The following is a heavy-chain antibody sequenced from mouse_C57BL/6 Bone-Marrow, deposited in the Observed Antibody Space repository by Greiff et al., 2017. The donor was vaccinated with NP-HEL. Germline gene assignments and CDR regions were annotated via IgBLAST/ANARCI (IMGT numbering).Heavy chain of an antibody. D-gene: IGHD2-5*01. CDR1: GFTFSSYA. Sequence: EVHLVESGGGLVKPGGSLKLSCAASGFTFSSYAMSWVRQTPEKRLEWVATISDGGSYTYYPDNVKGRFTISRDNAKNNLYLQMSHLKSEDTAMYYCARGAYYSNYDYAMDYWGQGTSVTVSS. J-gene: IGHJ4*01. CDR2: ISDGGSYT. V-gene: IGHV5-4*01. CDR3: ARGAYYSNYDYAMDY.